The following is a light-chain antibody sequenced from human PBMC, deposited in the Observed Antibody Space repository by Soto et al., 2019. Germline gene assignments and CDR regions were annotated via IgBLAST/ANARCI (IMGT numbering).Light chain of an antibody. CDR3: QHRSNWPPT. Sequence: EIVLTQSPGTLSLSPGERATLSCRASQSVDSYLAWYQQKVGQAPRLLIYDASNRATGIPARFSGSGSGTDFTLTISRLEPEDFAVYYCQHRSNWPPTFGQGTKVDIK. CDR1: QSVDSY. CDR2: DAS. J-gene: IGKJ1*01. V-gene: IGKV3-11*01.